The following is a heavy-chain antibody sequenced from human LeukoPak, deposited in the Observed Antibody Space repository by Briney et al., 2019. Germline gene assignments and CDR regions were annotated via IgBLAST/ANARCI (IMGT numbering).Heavy chain of an antibody. CDR1: GFTFSSYA. J-gene: IGHJ4*02. D-gene: IGHD3-9*01. CDR3: AKPKEEGYDIFY. CDR2: ISGSGGST. Sequence: GGSLRLSCAASGFTFSSYAMSWVRQAPGKGLEWVSAISGSGGSTYYADSVKGRFTISRDNSKNTLYLQMNSLRAEDTAVFYCAKPKEEGYDIFYWGQGTLVTVSS. V-gene: IGHV3-23*01.